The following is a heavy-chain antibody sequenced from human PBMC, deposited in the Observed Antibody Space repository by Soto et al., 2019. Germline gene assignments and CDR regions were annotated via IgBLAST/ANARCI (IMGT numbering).Heavy chain of an antibody. CDR3: VRSKGGYSYGTPFDY. V-gene: IGHV3-9*01. CDR2: ISWNSGNI. CDR1: GFTFDDYA. J-gene: IGHJ4*02. D-gene: IGHD5-18*01. Sequence: PGVSLRLSCAASGFTFDDYAMHWVRQVLGKGLEWVSSISWNSGNIGYADSVKGRFTTSRDNAKNSLYLQMNSLRPEDTALYYCVRSKGGYSYGTPFDYWGRGT.